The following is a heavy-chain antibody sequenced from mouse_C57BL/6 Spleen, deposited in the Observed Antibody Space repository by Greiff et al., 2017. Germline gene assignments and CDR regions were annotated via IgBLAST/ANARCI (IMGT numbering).Heavy chain of an antibody. D-gene: IGHD1-1*01. V-gene: IGHV1-81*01. CDR1: GYTFTSYG. CDR2: IYPRSGNT. Sequence: QVQLQQSGAELARPGASVKLSCKASGYTFTSYGISWVKQRTGQGLEWIGEIYPRSGNTYYNEKFKGKATLTADKSSSTAYMALRSLTSEDSAVYFCARCYYYGSSHWYFDVWGTGTTVTVSS. CDR3: ARCYYYGSSHWYFDV. J-gene: IGHJ1*03.